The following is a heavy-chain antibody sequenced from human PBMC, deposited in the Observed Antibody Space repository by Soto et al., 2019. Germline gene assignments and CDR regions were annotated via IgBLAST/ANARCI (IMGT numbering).Heavy chain of an antibody. Sequence: EVQLLESGGGLVQPGGSLRLSCTASGFTFSRHAMTWVRHAPGKGLEWVSGLSDSGGSIYYADSVKGRFTISRDNSMNTLYLQMNTLRAEDTAIYYCAKVSSSWYAGFFDLWGQGTLVTVAS. CDR3: AKVSSSWYAGFFDL. J-gene: IGHJ4*02. V-gene: IGHV3-23*01. D-gene: IGHD6-13*01. CDR2: LSDSGGSI. CDR1: GFTFSRHA.